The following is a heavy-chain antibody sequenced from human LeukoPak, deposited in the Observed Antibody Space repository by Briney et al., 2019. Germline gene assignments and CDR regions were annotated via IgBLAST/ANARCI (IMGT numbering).Heavy chain of an antibody. D-gene: IGHD2-2*01. CDR1: GFTFSSYA. J-gene: IGHJ4*02. CDR3: ARVRYCSSTSCFAYFDY. Sequence: GGSLRLSCAASGFTFSSYAMHWVRQAPGMGLEWVAVISYDGSNKYCADSVKGRFTISRDNSKNTLYLQMNSLRAEDTAVYYCARVRYCSSTSCFAYFDYWGQGTLVTVSS. V-gene: IGHV3-30*04. CDR2: ISYDGSNK.